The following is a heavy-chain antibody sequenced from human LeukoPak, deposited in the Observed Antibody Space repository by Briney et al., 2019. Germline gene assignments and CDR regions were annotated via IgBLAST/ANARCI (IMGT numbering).Heavy chain of an antibody. Sequence: SETLSLTCTVSGGSISGHYWSWIRQPAGKGLEWIGRIYTSGSTNYNPSLKSRVTMSVDTSKNQFSLKLSSVTAADTAVYYCARDREYSYGYYYYYYMDVWGKGTTVTVSS. CDR1: GGSISGHY. J-gene: IGHJ6*03. CDR2: IYTSGST. CDR3: ARDREYSYGYYYYYYMDV. D-gene: IGHD5-18*01. V-gene: IGHV4-4*07.